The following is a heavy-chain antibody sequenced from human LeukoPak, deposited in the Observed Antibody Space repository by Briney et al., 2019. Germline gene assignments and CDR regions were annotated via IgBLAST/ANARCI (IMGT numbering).Heavy chain of an antibody. J-gene: IGHJ4*02. Sequence: QTGGSLRLSCAASGFTFSSYWMNWVRQAPGKGLVWVSRIASDGSSTTYADSVKGRFSISRDNAKNALYLQTNSLRVEDTAVYYCARGRPHGNDYWGQGTLVTVSS. CDR2: IASDGSST. D-gene: IGHD4-23*01. CDR3: ARGRPHGNDY. V-gene: IGHV3-74*01. CDR1: GFTFSSYW.